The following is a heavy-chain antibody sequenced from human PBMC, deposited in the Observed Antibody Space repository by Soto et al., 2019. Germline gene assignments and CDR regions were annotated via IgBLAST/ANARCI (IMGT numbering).Heavy chain of an antibody. CDR2: INPKDGAT. D-gene: IGHD2-21*02. J-gene: IGHJ5*02. V-gene: IGHV1-2*04. Sequence: QVQLVQSGAEVRRPGASVRVSCTASGYSFIDYYINWVRQAPGQGLEWMGWINPKDGATKSAQKFQGWVTMTSDTSHATAYLDLRAAATAVYYCARGRKVVATPARDDWFDPWGQGTLVTVSS. CDR3: ARGRKVVATPARDDWFDP. CDR1: GYSFIDYY.